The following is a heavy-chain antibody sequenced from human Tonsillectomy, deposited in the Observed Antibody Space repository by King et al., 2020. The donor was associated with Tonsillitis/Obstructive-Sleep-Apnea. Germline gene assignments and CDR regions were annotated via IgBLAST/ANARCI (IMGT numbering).Heavy chain of an antibody. CDR1: GFSLSNTRMD. Sequence: ITLTESGPVLVKPTETLTLTCTVSGFSLSNTRMDVGWIRQPPGTALEWLAHIFSNDEKSYSASLKSRLTISKDTSKSQVVLTMTNMDPVDTATYYCARIADTAMASYYYYYYMDVWGKGTPVTVSS. CDR3: ARIADTAMASYYYYYYMDV. D-gene: IGHD5-18*01. CDR2: IFSNDEK. J-gene: IGHJ6*03. V-gene: IGHV2-26*01.